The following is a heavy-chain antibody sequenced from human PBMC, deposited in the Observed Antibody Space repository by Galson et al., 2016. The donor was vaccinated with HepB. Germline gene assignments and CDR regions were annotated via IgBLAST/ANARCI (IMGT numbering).Heavy chain of an antibody. J-gene: IGHJ6*02. CDR1: GFAFSDSD. Sequence: SLRLSCAFTGFAFSDSDIHWVRQASGKGLEWLGRIRSKANSHATAYAASGKGRFTISRDDSKNTAYLQLNNLETEDTAIYYCSRHCSSTNCYASPRVYYFGLDVWGQGTTVTVSS. D-gene: IGHD2-2*01. V-gene: IGHV3-73*01. CDR2: IRSKANSHAT. CDR3: SRHCSSTNCYASPRVYYFGLDV.